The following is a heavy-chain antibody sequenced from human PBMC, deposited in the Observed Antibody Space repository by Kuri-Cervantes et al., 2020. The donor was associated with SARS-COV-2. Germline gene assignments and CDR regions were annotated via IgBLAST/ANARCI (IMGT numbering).Heavy chain of an antibody. J-gene: IGHJ4*02. CDR3: ARNPRAYFDY. CDR2: IWYDGSNK. V-gene: IGHV3-33*01. Sequence: GESLKISCAASGFTFSSYGMHWVRQAPGKGLEWVAVIWYDGSNKYYADSVKGRFTISRDNSKNTLYLQMNSLRAEDTAVYYCARNPRAYFDYWGQGTLVTVSS. CDR1: GFTFSSYG.